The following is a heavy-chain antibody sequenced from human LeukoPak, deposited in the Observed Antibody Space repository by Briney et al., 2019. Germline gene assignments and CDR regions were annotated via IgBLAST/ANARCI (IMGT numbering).Heavy chain of an antibody. CDR3: ARAAIAAARIYYYMDV. CDR2: ISTSSSYI. J-gene: IGHJ6*03. CDR1: GFTFSSYS. D-gene: IGHD6-13*01. Sequence: GGSLRLSCAASGFTFSSYSMNWVRQAPGKGLEWVSFISTSSSYIHNADSVKGRFTISRGNAENSPYLQMNSLRAEDTAVYYCARAAIAAARIYYYMDVWGKGTTVTVSS. V-gene: IGHV3-21*01.